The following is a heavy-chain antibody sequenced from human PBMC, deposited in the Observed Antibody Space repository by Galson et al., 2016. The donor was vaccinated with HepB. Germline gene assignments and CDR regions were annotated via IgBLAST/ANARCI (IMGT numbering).Heavy chain of an antibody. CDR1: GGSINSYY. D-gene: IGHD3-3*02. Sequence: TLSLTCTVSGGSINSYYWSWIRQPPGKGLEWIGYMYYSGSANYNPSLKSRVTISVGTSKNRFSLTMTSVTAADTAVYYCARGVNLASMAGYWGQGTLVTVSS. V-gene: IGHV4-59*01. CDR2: MYYSGSA. CDR3: ARGVNLASMAGY. J-gene: IGHJ4*02.